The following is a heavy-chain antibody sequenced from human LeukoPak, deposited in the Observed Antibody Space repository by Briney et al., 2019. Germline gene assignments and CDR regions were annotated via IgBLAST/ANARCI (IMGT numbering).Heavy chain of an antibody. CDR3: ATRGYSSGWYIDY. Sequence: GASVKVSCKASGYTFTGYYMHWVRQAPGQGLEWMGRINPNSGGTNYAQKFQGRVTMTWDTSISTAYMELSRLRSDDTAVYYCATRGYSSGWYIDYWGQGTLVTVSS. D-gene: IGHD6-19*01. CDR1: GYTFTGYY. CDR2: INPNSGGT. V-gene: IGHV1-2*06. J-gene: IGHJ4*02.